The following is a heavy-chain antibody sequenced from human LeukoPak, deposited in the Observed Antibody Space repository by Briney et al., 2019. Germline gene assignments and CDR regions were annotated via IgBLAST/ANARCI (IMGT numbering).Heavy chain of an antibody. CDR2: ISSSSSYI. J-gene: IGHJ4*02. V-gene: IGHV3-21*01. CDR1: GFTFSSYS. Sequence: GSLRLSCAASGFTFSSYSMNWVRQAPGKGLEWVSSISSSSSYIYYADSVKGRFTISRDNAKNSLYLQMNSLRAEDTAVYYCARDKYSSSCHDYWGQGTLVTVSS. CDR3: ARDKYSSSCHDY. D-gene: IGHD6-13*01.